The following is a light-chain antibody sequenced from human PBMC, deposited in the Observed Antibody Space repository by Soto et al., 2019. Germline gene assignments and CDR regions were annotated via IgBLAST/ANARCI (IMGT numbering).Light chain of an antibody. CDR3: QQLNSYPRT. V-gene: IGKV1-9*01. J-gene: IGKJ1*01. CDR2: AAS. Sequence: DIPLTQSPSFLSASVGDRVTITCRASQGMSSYLAWYQQKPGKAPKLLIYAASTLQSGVPSRFSGSGSGTEFTITISSLQPEDFATYYCQQLNSYPRTFGQGTKVEIK. CDR1: QGMSSY.